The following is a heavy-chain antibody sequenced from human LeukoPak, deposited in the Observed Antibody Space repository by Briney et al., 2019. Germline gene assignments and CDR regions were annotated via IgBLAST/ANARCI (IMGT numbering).Heavy chain of an antibody. CDR3: AKDVPAAYFDY. CDR1: GFTFSSYG. Sequence: GGSLRLSCAASGFTFSSYGMHWVRQAPGKGLEWVAFVRYDESTKFYADSVKGRFTISRDNSETTLYLQMNSLRPEDTAVYYCAKDVPAAYFDYWGQGTLVTVSS. J-gene: IGHJ4*02. D-gene: IGHD2-2*01. V-gene: IGHV3-30*02. CDR2: VRYDESTK.